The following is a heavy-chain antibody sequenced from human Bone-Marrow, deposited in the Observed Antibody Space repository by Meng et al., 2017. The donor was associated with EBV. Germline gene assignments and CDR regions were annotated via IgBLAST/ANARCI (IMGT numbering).Heavy chain of an antibody. V-gene: IGHV4-34*01. D-gene: IGHD1-26*01. CDR2: INHSGST. Sequence: GQLQQWGAGLLKPSETLSLTCAVYGGSFSGYYWSWIRQPPGKGLEWIGEINHSGSTNYNPSLKSRVTISVDTSKNQFSLKLTSVTAADTAVYYCARGSIKSGSYSIDSWGQGILVTVSS. CDR3: ARGSIKSGSYSIDS. J-gene: IGHJ4*02. CDR1: GGSFSGYY.